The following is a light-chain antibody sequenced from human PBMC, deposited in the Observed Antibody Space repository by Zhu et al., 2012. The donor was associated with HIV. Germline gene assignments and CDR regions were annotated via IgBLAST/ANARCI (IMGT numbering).Light chain of an antibody. Sequence: EIVLTQSPGTLSLSPGERATLSCRTSQIVNSNYLAWYQHKPGQPPRPVIYGASTRAAGIPDRFSGSGSGTDFTLTISRLEPEDFAVYSCQQFGSSPPTFGQGTKVE. J-gene: IGKJ1*01. CDR3: QQFGSSPPT. CDR2: GAS. CDR1: QIVNSNY. V-gene: IGKV3-20*01.